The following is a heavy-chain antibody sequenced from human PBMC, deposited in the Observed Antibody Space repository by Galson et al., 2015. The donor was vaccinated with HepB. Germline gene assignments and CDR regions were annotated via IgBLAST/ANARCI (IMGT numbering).Heavy chain of an antibody. Sequence: SLRLSCAASVFTFSSYAMHWVRQAPGKGLEWVAFISYDGSKEYYADSVKGRFTISRDNLRNTLFLQMNSLRTEDTAVYYCARDDYGDSPRYYYGMDVWGQGTTVTVSS. J-gene: IGHJ6*02. V-gene: IGHV3-30-3*01. CDR1: VFTFSSYA. CDR2: ISYDGSKE. D-gene: IGHD4-17*01. CDR3: ARDDYGDSPRYYYGMDV.